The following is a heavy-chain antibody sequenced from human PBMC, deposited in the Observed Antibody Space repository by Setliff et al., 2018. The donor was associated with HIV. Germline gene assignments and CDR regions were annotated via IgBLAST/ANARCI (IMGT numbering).Heavy chain of an antibody. J-gene: IGHJ5*02. D-gene: IGHD3-3*01. CDR2: IFYSGSS. Sequence: PSETLSLTCTVSGASISTYYWSWIRQPPGKGLEWIGYIFYSGSSNYNPSLKSRVTMSVDTSKNQFSLNLTSVTAADTAVYYCARDRGSYNFWSGLARGDNWFDPWGQGTLV. CDR1: GASISTYY. CDR3: ARDRGSYNFWSGLARGDNWFDP. V-gene: IGHV4-59*01.